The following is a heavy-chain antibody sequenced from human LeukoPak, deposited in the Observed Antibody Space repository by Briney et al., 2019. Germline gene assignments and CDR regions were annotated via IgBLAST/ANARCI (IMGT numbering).Heavy chain of an antibody. CDR2: INPNSGGT. CDR3: ARDPLDVVVVAATSGSFDY. CDR1: GYTFTSYD. D-gene: IGHD2-15*01. J-gene: IGHJ4*02. Sequence: ASVKVSCKASGYTFTSYDINWVRQATGQGLEWTGWINPNSGGTNYAQKFQGRVTMTRDTSISTAYMELSRLRSDDTAVYYCARDPLDVVVVAATSGSFDYWGQGTLVTVSS. V-gene: IGHV1-2*02.